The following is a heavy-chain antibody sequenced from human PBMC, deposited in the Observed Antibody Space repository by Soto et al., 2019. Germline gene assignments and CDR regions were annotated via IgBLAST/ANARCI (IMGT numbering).Heavy chain of an antibody. V-gene: IGHV3-23*04. CDR3: AKDMCGSGSYYIYGMDV. CDR1: GFTFSSYA. CDR2: ISASGGST. D-gene: IGHD3-10*01. Sequence: EVQLVDSGGGLVQPGGSLRLSCAASGFTFSSYAMSWVRQAPGKGLEWVSTISASGGSTYHADSVKGRFTISRDNSKNTLYLQMNSLRDEDTAAYYCAKDMCGSGSYYIYGMDVWGQGTTVTVS. J-gene: IGHJ6*02.